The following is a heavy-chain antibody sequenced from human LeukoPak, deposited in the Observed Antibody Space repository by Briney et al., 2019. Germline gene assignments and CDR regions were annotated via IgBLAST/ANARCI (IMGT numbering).Heavy chain of an antibody. D-gene: IGHD3-22*01. V-gene: IGHV3-23*01. CDR2: ISGNGVTP. J-gene: IGHJ5*02. CDR3: VKGHYDPFDP. Sequence: PGGSLRLSCAASGFIFSDYAMSWVRQAPGKGPKWVAAISGNGVTPFYADSMKGRFTVSRDNSRNTLYLQITRLSADDTAVYYCVKGHYDPFDPWGQGTRVTVSS. CDR1: GFIFSDYA.